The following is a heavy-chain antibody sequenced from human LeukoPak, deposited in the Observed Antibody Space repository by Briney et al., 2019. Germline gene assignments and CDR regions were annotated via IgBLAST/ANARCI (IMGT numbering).Heavy chain of an antibody. D-gene: IGHD3-10*01. V-gene: IGHV3-11*01. CDR3: ARDSMVRGVNTNYYYGMDV. J-gene: IGHJ6*02. CDR2: ISSSGSTV. CDR1: GFTFSDYY. Sequence: GGSLRLSCAASGFTFSDYYMSWIRQAPGKGLEWVSYISSSGSTVYYADSVKGRFTISRDNAKNSLYLQMNSLRAEDTAVYYCARDSMVRGVNTNYYYGMDVWGQGTTVTVSS.